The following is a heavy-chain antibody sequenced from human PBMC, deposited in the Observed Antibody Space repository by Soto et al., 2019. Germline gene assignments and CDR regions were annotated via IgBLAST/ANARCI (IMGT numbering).Heavy chain of an antibody. D-gene: IGHD2-2*01. CDR3: ARDPSIPEVVVPAAGYYYGMDV. Sequence: QVQLVQSGAEVKKPGASVKVSCKASGYTFTSYAMHWVRQAPGQRLEWMGWINAGNGNTKYSQKFQGRVTITRDTSASTAYMELSSLRSEDTAVYYCARDPSIPEVVVPAAGYYYGMDVWGQGTTVTVSS. V-gene: IGHV1-3*01. CDR2: INAGNGNT. J-gene: IGHJ6*02. CDR1: GYTFTSYA.